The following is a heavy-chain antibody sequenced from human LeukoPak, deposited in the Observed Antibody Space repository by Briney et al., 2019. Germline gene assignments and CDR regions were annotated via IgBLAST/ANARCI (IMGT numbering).Heavy chain of an antibody. D-gene: IGHD3-10*01. CDR3: ARDSDMVRGVSGWFDP. Sequence: WASVKVSCKASGYTFTSYGISWVRQAPGQGLEWMGWISAYNGNTNYAQKLQGGVTMTTDTSTSTAYMELRSLRSDDTAVYYCARDSDMVRGVSGWFDPWGQGTLVTVSS. CDR2: ISAYNGNT. J-gene: IGHJ5*02. V-gene: IGHV1-18*01. CDR1: GYTFTSYG.